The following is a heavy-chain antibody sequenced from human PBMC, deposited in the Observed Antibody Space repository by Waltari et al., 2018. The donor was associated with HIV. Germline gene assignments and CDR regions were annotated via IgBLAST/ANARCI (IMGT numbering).Heavy chain of an antibody. CDR1: RFNFSNYW. V-gene: IGHV3-74*01. CDR2: VNGDASST. D-gene: IGHD3-3*01. J-gene: IGHJ4*02. CDR3: TRAVFWSTFFSDNFFDY. Sequence: EVELVESGGGLVQPGGSLRLSCAASRFNFSNYWIYWVRQVPGKGLVWVSRVNGDASSTDYADSVRGRFTISRDNAKNTVFLQMDSLGAEDTAVYYCTRAVFWSTFFSDNFFDYWGQGTPLTVSS.